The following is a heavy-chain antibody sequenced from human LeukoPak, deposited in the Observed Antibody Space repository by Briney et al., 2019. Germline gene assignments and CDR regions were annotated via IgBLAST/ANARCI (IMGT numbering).Heavy chain of an antibody. CDR1: GLTFSSYA. V-gene: IGHV3-23*01. J-gene: IGHJ3*02. Sequence: GGSLILSCAASGLTFSSYAMSWVRQAPGKGLKWVSAISGSAGSTNYADSVKGRFTISRDNSKNTVYLQMNSLRAEDTAVYYCARHSSGWYGDGFGIWGQGSMVTVSS. CDR2: ISGSAGST. CDR3: ARHSSGWYGDGFGI. D-gene: IGHD6-19*01.